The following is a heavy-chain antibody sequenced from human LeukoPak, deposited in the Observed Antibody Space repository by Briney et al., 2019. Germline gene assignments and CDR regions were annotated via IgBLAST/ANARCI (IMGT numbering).Heavy chain of an antibody. CDR3: AKGSRKSYYYYAMDV. CDR2: IYTTGST. CDR1: GGSISSYF. D-gene: IGHD1-26*01. J-gene: IGHJ6*02. Sequence: SVTLSLTCTVSGGSISSYFWNWIRQPAGKGLEWIGRIYTTGSTNYNPSLKSRVTMSVDTSKNQFSLRLSSVTAADTAVYYCAKGSRKSYYYYAMDVWGQGTTVTVSS. V-gene: IGHV4-4*07.